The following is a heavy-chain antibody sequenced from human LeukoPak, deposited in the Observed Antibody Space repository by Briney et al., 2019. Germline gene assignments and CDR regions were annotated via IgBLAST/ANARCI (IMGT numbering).Heavy chain of an antibody. D-gene: IGHD2-15*01. Sequence: GGSLRLSCSASGFTFSNYAMHWVRQAPGKGLEYVSDISSNGGITYYADSVKGRFTVSRDNSKNMLYLQMNSLRAEDTAVYYCVKDKYPVVVAAALDYWGQGILVAVSS. J-gene: IGHJ4*02. CDR1: GFTFSNYA. CDR3: VKDKYPVVVAAALDY. CDR2: ISSNGGIT. V-gene: IGHV3-64D*09.